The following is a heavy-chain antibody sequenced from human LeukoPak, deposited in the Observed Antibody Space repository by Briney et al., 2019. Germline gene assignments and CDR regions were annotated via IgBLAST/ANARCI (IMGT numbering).Heavy chain of an antibody. D-gene: IGHD1-14*01. CDR2: LYSDGNT. CDR3: ARGVEPLAANTLAY. Sequence: GGSLRLSCAASGFTVITNDMTWVRQAPGKGLEWVSVLYSDGNTKYADSVQGRFTISRVNSKNTLYLEMNSLSPDDTAVYYCARGVEPLAANTLAYWGQGTLVTVSS. CDR1: GFTVITND. V-gene: IGHV3-53*01. J-gene: IGHJ4*02.